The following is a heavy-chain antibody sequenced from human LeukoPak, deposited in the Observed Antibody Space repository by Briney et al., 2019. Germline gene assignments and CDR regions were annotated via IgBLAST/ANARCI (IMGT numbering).Heavy chain of an antibody. CDR2: ISYDGSNK. Sequence: RRSLRLSCAASGFTFSSYGMHWVRQAPGKGLEWVAVISYDGSNKYYADSVKVRFTISRDHPKNTLHLQMNSLRAEDTAVYYCAKDKIAAAGTFDYWGQGTLVSASS. CDR3: AKDKIAAAGTFDY. J-gene: IGHJ4*02. V-gene: IGHV3-30*18. CDR1: GFTFSSYG. D-gene: IGHD6-13*01.